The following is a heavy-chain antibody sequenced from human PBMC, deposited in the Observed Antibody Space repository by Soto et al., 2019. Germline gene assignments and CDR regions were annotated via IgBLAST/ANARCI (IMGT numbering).Heavy chain of an antibody. V-gene: IGHV3-23*01. J-gene: IGHJ4*02. CDR2: ISGSGTSA. CDR3: AKGHAKGWYGALDY. Sequence: EVQLLESGGGLVQPGGSLRLSCAASGFTFGIYVMAWVRQAPGKGLEWVSTISGSGTSAYYADSVKGRFSFSRDNSKNTVYLQMDSLRAEDTAIYYCAKGHAKGWYGALDYWGQGSLVTVSS. D-gene: IGHD6-19*01. CDR1: GFTFGIYV.